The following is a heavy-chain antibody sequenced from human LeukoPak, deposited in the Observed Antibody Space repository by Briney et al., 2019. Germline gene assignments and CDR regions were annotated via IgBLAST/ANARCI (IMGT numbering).Heavy chain of an antibody. J-gene: IGHJ4*02. D-gene: IGHD4-17*01. CDR1: GGSISSYY. Sequence: SETLSLTCTVSGGSISSYYWSWIRQPPGKGLEWIGYIYYSGSTNYNPSLKSRVTISVDTSKNQFSLKLSSVTAADTAVYYCERDDYGEYNFDYWGQGTLVTVSS. CDR2: IYYSGST. V-gene: IGHV4-59*01. CDR3: ERDDYGEYNFDY.